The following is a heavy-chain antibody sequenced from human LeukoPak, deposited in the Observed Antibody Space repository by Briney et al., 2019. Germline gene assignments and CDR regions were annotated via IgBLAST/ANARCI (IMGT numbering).Heavy chain of an antibody. CDR3: ARVVRSSGPPGWFDP. Sequence: GASVKVSCKASGGTFSSYAISWVRQAPGQGLEWMGGIIPIFGTANYAQKFQGRVTITADESTSTAYMELSSLRSEDMAVYYCARVVRSSGPPGWFDPWGQGTLVTVSS. CDR1: GGTFSSYA. D-gene: IGHD6-19*01. J-gene: IGHJ5*02. V-gene: IGHV1-69*13. CDR2: IIPIFGTA.